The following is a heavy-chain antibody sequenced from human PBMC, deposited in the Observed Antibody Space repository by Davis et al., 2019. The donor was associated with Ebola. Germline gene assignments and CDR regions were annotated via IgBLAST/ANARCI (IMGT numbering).Heavy chain of an antibody. CDR1: GGSINSGSYY. V-gene: IGHV4-61*01. J-gene: IGHJ5*02. CDR2: IFYSGTT. Sequence: SETLSLTCTVSGGSINSGSYYWSWIRQPPGKGLEWIGYIFYSGTTSYNPSFKSRVTMSLETSDNLYARRMASMTTSDTAVYYCARGGSYSNRLVTWGKGILVTVSS. D-gene: IGHD5-18*01. CDR3: ARGGSYSNRLVT.